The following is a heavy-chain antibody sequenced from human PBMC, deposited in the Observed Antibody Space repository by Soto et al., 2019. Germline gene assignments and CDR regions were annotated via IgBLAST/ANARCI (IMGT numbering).Heavy chain of an antibody. V-gene: IGHV4-4*02. CDR1: GGSISSSNW. CDR3: ARMEVVNYYYYGMDV. D-gene: IGHD2-15*01. Sequence: SETLSLTCAVSGGSISSSNWWSWVRQPPGKGLEWIGEIYHSGSTNYNPSLKSRVTISVDKSKNQFSLKLSSVTAADTAVYYCARMEVVNYYYYGMDVWGQGTTVTVSS. J-gene: IGHJ6*02. CDR2: IYHSGST.